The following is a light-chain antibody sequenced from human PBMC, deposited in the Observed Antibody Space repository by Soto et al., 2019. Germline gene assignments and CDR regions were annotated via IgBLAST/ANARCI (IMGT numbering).Light chain of an antibody. CDR1: QSVSSN. CDR2: GAS. J-gene: IGKJ1*01. Sequence: EIVMTQSPATLSVSPGERATLSCRASQSVSSNLVWYQQKPGQAPRLLIYGASTRATGISARFSGSGSGTDFTLTISSLQTEDFAVYYCQQYNKWPQTFGQGTKVEIK. V-gene: IGKV3-15*01. CDR3: QQYNKWPQT.